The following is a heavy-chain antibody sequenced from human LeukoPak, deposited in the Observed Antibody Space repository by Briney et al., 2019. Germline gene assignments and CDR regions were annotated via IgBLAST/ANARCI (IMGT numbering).Heavy chain of an antibody. CDR2: IYYSGST. V-gene: IGHV4-39*07. D-gene: IGHD6-13*01. J-gene: IGHJ4*02. Sequence: PSETLSLTCTVSGGSISSSSCYWGWIRQPPGKGLEWIGSIYYSGSTNYNPSLKSRATISVNTSKNQFSLKLSSVNAADTAAYYCARNVGSTWYGEIDYWGQGTLVTVSS. CDR3: ARNVGSTWYGEIDY. CDR1: GGSISSSSCY.